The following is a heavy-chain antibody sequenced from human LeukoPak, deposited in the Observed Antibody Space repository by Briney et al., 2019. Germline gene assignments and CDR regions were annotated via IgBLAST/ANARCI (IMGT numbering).Heavy chain of an antibody. CDR2: IYYSGGT. D-gene: IGHD3-3*01. Sequence: PSETLSLTCTVSGGSISSHYWSWIRQPPGKGLEWIGYIYYSGGTNYNPSLESRVTISVDTSKNQFSLKLSSVTAADTAMYYCTRDTYDFWSGYRAFDIWGQGTMVTVSS. CDR1: GGSISSHY. CDR3: TRDTYDFWSGYRAFDI. J-gene: IGHJ3*02. V-gene: IGHV4-59*11.